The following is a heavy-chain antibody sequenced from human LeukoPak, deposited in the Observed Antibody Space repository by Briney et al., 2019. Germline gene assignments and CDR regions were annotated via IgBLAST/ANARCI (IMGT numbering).Heavy chain of an antibody. J-gene: IGHJ5*02. CDR3: ARHPLQVDP. CDR2: IRSRPNNYAT. V-gene: IGHV3-73*01. Sequence: PGGSLRLSCAASGFSFSGSAMHWVRQAPGRGLEWVGRIRSRPNNYATVYGASVKGRFIISRDDSKNMAYLQMNSLKTEDTAMYYCARHPLQVDPWRQGTLVTVSS. CDR1: GFSFSGSA.